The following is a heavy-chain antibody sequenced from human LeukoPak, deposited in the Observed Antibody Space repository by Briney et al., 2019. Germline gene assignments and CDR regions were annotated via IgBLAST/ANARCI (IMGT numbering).Heavy chain of an antibody. V-gene: IGHV3-30-3*01. Sequence: GGSLRLSCAASGFTFSSYAMHWVRQAPGKGLEWVAVISYDGSNKYYADSVKGRFTISRDYSKNTLYLQMNSLRAEDTAVYYCARDRIVGATSTFAYWGQGTLVTVSS. CDR2: ISYDGSNK. CDR3: ARDRIVGATSTFAY. J-gene: IGHJ4*02. D-gene: IGHD1-26*01. CDR1: GFTFSSYA.